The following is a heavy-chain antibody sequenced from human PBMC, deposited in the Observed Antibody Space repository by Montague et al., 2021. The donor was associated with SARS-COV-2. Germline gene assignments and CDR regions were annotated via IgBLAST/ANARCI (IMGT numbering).Heavy chain of an antibody. D-gene: IGHD4-17*01. CDR2: IDHSGNT. Sequence: SETLSLTCAVYGGSFSTYYWAWIRQSPGKGLEWIGNIDHSGNTNYNPSLKSRVSISVDTSSSQFSLYLTSVTAADAAVYYCARSTVTNSPFGFSNKLRSRYNGMDVWGQGTTVTVSS. J-gene: IGHJ6*02. CDR1: GGSFSTYY. V-gene: IGHV4-34*01. CDR3: ARSTVTNSPFGFSNKLRSRYNGMDV.